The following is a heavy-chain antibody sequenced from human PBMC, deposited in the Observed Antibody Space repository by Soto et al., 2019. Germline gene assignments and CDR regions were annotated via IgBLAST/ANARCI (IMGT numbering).Heavy chain of an antibody. V-gene: IGHV1-69*12. Sequence: QVQLVQSGAEVKKPGSSVKVSCKASGGTFSSYAISWVRQAPGQGLEWMGGIIPIFGTANYAQKFQGRVTITADESTSTAYMELSSLRSEDTAVYYCRGRIAAAISHAFDIWGQGTMVTVSS. CDR1: GGTFSSYA. D-gene: IGHD6-13*01. CDR3: RGRIAAAISHAFDI. J-gene: IGHJ3*02. CDR2: IIPIFGTA.